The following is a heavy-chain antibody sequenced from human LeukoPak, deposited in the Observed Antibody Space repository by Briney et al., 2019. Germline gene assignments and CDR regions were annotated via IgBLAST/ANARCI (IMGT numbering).Heavy chain of an antibody. V-gene: IGHV3-23*01. Sequence: GGSLRLSCVASGFSFRSFAMSWGRQAPGKGLEWVSVIGGTGDDADYADSVKGRFTISRDNSKNTLFLQMISLRAEDTAVYYCAKGRGPKVLWSDPWGQGTLVTVSS. CDR3: AKGRGPKVLWSDP. CDR2: IGGTGDDA. D-gene: IGHD2-8*01. J-gene: IGHJ5*02. CDR1: GFSFRSFA.